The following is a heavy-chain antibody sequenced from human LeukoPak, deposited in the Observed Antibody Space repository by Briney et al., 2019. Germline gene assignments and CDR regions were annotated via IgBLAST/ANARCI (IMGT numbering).Heavy chain of an antibody. Sequence: GGSLRLSCAASGFTFSSYSMNWVRQAPGKGLEWVSSISSSSSYIYYADSVKGRFTISRDNAKNSLYLQMNSLRAEDTAVYYCARFPGIAVAGTVLFFDHWGQGTLVTVSS. J-gene: IGHJ4*02. CDR2: ISSSSSYI. D-gene: IGHD6-19*01. CDR3: ARFPGIAVAGTVLFFDH. CDR1: GFTFSSYS. V-gene: IGHV3-21*01.